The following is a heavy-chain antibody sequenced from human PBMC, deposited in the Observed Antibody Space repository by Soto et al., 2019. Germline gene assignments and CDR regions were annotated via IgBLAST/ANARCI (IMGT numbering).Heavy chain of an antibody. J-gene: IGHJ4*02. V-gene: IGHV1-18*01. CDR3: ARDHREAPGSSIDY. CDR2: ISGYNGNT. D-gene: IGHD6-13*01. CDR1: GYTFTTYG. Sequence: ASVKVSCKASGYTFTTYGISWVRQAPGQGLEWLGWISGYNGNTNYAQKLQGRVTMTTDTSTNTAYMELRSLRSDDTAVFYCARDHREAPGSSIDYWGQGTLVTVSS.